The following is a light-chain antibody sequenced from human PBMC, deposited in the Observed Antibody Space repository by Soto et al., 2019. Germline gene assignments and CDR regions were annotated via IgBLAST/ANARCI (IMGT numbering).Light chain of an antibody. CDR3: QQYGSSPRT. CDR2: GAS. J-gene: IGKJ1*01. Sequence: EIVMTQSPATPSVSPGERATLSCRASQSVSSNLAWYQQKPGQAPRLLIYGASTRATGIPARFSGSGSGTEFTLTINSLQAEDCAVYYCQQYGSSPRTFGQGTKVDIK. V-gene: IGKV3-15*01. CDR1: QSVSSN.